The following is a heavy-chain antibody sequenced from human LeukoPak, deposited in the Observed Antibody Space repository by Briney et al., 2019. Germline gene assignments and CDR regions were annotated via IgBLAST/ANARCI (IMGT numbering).Heavy chain of an antibody. Sequence: VASVKVSCKASGVIFSSYAITWVRQAHGQGLEWMGGIIPIFGTPNYAQKFQGRVTITADESTNTAYMELSSLTYEDTAMYYCARDGDTAMVSFYDIWGQGTKVTVSS. V-gene: IGHV1-69*13. CDR3: ARDGDTAMVSFYDI. CDR1: GVIFSSYA. D-gene: IGHD5-18*01. J-gene: IGHJ3*02. CDR2: IIPIFGTP.